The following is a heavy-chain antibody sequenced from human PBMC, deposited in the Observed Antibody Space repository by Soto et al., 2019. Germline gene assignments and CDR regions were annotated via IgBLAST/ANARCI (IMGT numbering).Heavy chain of an antibody. CDR3: VRGGGGGLFDP. D-gene: IGHD2-15*01. V-gene: IGHV3-11*06. CDR2: ISPGSRYP. J-gene: IGHJ5*02. CDR1: GFTFGDSY. Sequence: WGSLSLSCAVSGFTFGDSYMSWIRQAPGKGLEWLSYISPGSRYPAYADSVKGRFTISRDNAKRSLYLQMMSLTAEDTAIYYCVRGGGGGLFDPWGQGTMVTVSS.